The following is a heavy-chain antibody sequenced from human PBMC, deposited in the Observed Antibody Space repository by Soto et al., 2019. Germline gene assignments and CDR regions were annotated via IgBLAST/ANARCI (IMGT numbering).Heavy chain of an antibody. CDR2: INHSGST. Sequence: LSLTFAVYVGSFSGYYWSWIRQPPGNGLEWIGEINHSGSTNYNPSLKSRVTISVDTSKNQFSLKLSSVTAADTAVYYCARGVGGRRITIFGVALGNFFDPWGQGTMVTV. V-gene: IGHV4-34*01. CDR1: VGSFSGYY. J-gene: IGHJ5*02. D-gene: IGHD3-3*01. CDR3: ARGVGGRRITIFGVALGNFFDP.